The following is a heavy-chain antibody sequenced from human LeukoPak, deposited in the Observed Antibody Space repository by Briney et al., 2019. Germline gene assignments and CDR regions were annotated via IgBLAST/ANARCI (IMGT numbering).Heavy chain of an antibody. V-gene: IGHV1-2*02. Sequence: ASVKVSCKASRYTFTGYYMHWVRQAPGQGLEWMGWINPNSGGTKYAQKFQGRVTMTRDTSISTAYMELSRLRSDDTAVYYCATLPIVGATNYAFDMWGQGTMVTVSS. J-gene: IGHJ3*02. CDR2: INPNSGGT. CDR3: ATLPIVGATNYAFDM. CDR1: RYTFTGYY. D-gene: IGHD1-26*01.